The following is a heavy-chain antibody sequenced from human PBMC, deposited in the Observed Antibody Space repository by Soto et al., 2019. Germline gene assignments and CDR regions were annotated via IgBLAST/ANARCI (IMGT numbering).Heavy chain of an antibody. CDR2: VFHTGGT. CDR1: SDSIAGENW. CDR3: ARVFSSSSGWMYYFDF. V-gene: IGHV4-4*02. Sequence: QVQLQESGPGLVKPSETLSLTCTVSSDSIAGENWWSWVRQPPGLGLEWIGEVFHTGGTNYNPCLKSRVTMEVDKSKSQFSLKLISATAADTAVYYCARVFSSSSGWMYYFDFWGQGTLVSVSS. J-gene: IGHJ4*02. D-gene: IGHD6-19*01.